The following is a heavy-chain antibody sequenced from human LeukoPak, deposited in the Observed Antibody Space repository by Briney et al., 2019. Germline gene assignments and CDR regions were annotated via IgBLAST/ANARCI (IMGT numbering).Heavy chain of an antibody. V-gene: IGHV3-7*01. CDR1: GFTFRNYW. Sequence: GGSLRLSCAASGFTFRNYWMNWVRQAPGKGLEWVANIKQDGSEQYYVDSVKGRFTISRDNAKNSLYLQMNSLRAEDTAVYYCAGFPRHYSSIFWGQGTLVTVSS. J-gene: IGHJ4*02. CDR3: AGFPRHYSSIF. CDR2: IKQDGSEQ. D-gene: IGHD6-13*01.